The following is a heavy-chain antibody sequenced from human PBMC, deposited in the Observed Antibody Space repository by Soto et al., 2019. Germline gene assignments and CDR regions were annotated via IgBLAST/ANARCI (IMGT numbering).Heavy chain of an antibody. CDR3: ARYFGLPNSDFWSGHTSTETLPKHSYYYYMDV. D-gene: IGHD3-3*01. V-gene: IGHV3-7*01. CDR2: IKQDGSEK. J-gene: IGHJ6*03. Sequence: GGSLRLSCAASGFTFSSYWMSWVRQAPGKGLEWVANIKQDGSEKYYVGSVKGRFTISRDNAKNSLYLQMNSLRAEDTAVYYCARYFGLPNSDFWSGHTSTETLPKHSYYYYMDVWGKGTTVTVSS. CDR1: GFTFSSYW.